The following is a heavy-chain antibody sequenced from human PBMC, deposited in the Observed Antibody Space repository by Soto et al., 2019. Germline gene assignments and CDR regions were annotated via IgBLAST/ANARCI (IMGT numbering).Heavy chain of an antibody. D-gene: IGHD1-26*01. J-gene: IGHJ5*02. CDR2: IFDSEIT. CDR1: GGSISSSY. V-gene: IGHV4-59*01. CDR3: AKDGNWLDP. Sequence: PSETLSLTFTVSGGSISSSYWSWIRQPPGKGLEWIGYIFDSEITNYHPSLKSRVTISADTADNQFSLKLRSMTAAHTAVYYCAKDGNWLDPWGQGTQVTVS.